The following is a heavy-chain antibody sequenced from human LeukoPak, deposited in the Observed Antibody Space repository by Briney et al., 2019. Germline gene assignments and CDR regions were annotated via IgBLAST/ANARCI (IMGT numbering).Heavy chain of an antibody. Sequence: PGGSLRLSCAASGFTFSSYAMSWVRQAPGKGLEWVSAISGSGGSTYYADSVKGRFTISRDNAKNSLYLQMNSLRAEDTAVYYCARDNGAYCSGGSCYLFDYWGQGTLVTVSS. CDR3: ARDNGAYCSGGSCYLFDY. J-gene: IGHJ4*02. CDR2: ISGSGGST. V-gene: IGHV3-23*01. CDR1: GFTFSSYA. D-gene: IGHD2-15*01.